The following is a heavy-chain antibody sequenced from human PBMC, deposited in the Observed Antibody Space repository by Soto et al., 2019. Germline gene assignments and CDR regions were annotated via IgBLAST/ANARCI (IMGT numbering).Heavy chain of an antibody. J-gene: IGHJ4*02. CDR3: VRESRTDEDGYDARGYYFDY. Sequence: QVQLVESGGGLVKPGGSLRLACAASGFTFSDYYMSWVRQAPGKGLEWVSFISLGDSYKKTADSVKGRFTISGDNAKNSLYLQMNSLRAEDTALYYCVRESRTDEDGYDARGYYFDYWGQGTLVTVSS. V-gene: IGHV3-11*06. CDR1: GFTFSDYY. CDR2: ISLGDSYK. D-gene: IGHD5-12*01.